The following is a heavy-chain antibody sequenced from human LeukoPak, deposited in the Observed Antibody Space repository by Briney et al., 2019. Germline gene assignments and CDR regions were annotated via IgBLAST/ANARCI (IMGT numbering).Heavy chain of an antibody. CDR2: ISSSSSYI. CDR1: GFTFSSYS. D-gene: IGHD5-18*01. V-gene: IGHV3-21*01. CDR3: ARDRIQLWFFDY. J-gene: IGHJ4*02. Sequence: GGSLRLSCAASGFTFSSYSMNWVRQAPGKGLEWVSSISSSSSYIYYADSVKGRFTISRDNAKDSLYLQMNSLRAEDTAVYYCARDRIQLWFFDYWGQGTLVTVSS.